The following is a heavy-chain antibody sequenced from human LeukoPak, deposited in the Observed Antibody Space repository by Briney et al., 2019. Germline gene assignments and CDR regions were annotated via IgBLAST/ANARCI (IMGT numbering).Heavy chain of an antibody. D-gene: IGHD4-17*01. Sequence: ASVKVSCKASGGTFSSYAISWVRQAPGQGLEWMGGIIPIFGTANYAQKFQGRVTITADESTSTAYMGLSSLRSEDTAVYYCARDPTLDYGDYGDYWGQGTLVTVSS. V-gene: IGHV1-69*13. CDR1: GGTFSSYA. CDR2: IIPIFGTA. CDR3: ARDPTLDYGDYGDY. J-gene: IGHJ4*02.